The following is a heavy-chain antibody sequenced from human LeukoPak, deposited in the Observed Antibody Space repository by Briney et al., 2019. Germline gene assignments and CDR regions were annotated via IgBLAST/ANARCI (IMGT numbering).Heavy chain of an antibody. D-gene: IGHD4-17*01. CDR1: EFTFSSYW. CDR3: ARDTTVTMDAEYFQH. V-gene: IGHV3-7*01. J-gene: IGHJ1*01. CDR2: IKQDGSEK. Sequence: GGSLRLSCAASEFTFSSYWMSWVRQAPGNGLEWVANIKQDGSEKYYVDSVKGRFTISRDNAKNSLYLQMNSLRAEDTAVYYCARDTTVTMDAEYFQHWGQGTLVTVSS.